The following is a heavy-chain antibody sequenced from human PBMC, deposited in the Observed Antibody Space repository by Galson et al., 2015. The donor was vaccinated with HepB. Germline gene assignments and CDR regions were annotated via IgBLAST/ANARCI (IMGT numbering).Heavy chain of an antibody. D-gene: IGHD6-13*01. CDR2: INHSGST. J-gene: IGHJ6*02. CDR1: GGSFICYY. Sequence: SETLSLTCAVYGGSFICYYWSWIRQPPGKGLEWIGEINHSGSTNYNPSLKSRVTISVDTSKNQFSLKLSSVTAADTAVYYCSIAGYKLVLSIRYYYGMDVWGQGTTVTVSS. V-gene: IGHV4-34*01. CDR3: SIAGYKLVLSIRYYYGMDV.